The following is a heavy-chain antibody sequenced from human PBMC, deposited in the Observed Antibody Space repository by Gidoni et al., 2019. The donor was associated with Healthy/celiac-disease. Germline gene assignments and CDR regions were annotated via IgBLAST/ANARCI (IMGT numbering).Heavy chain of an antibody. CDR1: GYTFTSYD. J-gene: IGHJ4*02. D-gene: IGHD6-13*01. CDR2: MNPNSGDT. Sequence: QVQLVQSGAEVKKPGASVKVSCKASGYTFTSYDIHWVRQAAGQGLEWMGWMNPNSGDTGFAQKFQGRVTLTRNTALSTAYMEVSSLTSEDTAVYYCARGLGSAVGANYWGQGTLVTVSS. CDR3: ARGLGSAVGANY. V-gene: IGHV1-8*01.